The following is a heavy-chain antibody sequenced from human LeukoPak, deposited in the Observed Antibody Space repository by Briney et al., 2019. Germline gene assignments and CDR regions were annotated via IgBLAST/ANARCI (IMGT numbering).Heavy chain of an antibody. D-gene: IGHD1-26*01. CDR2: INPNSGGT. CDR3: AIPVVGATKNWFDP. Sequence: ASVNVSCKASGYTFTGYYMHWVRQAPGQGLGWMGRINPNSGGTNYAQKFQGRVTMTRDTSISTAYMELSRLRSDDPAVYYCAIPVVGATKNWFDPWGQGTLVTVSS. CDR1: GYTFTGYY. V-gene: IGHV1-2*06. J-gene: IGHJ5*02.